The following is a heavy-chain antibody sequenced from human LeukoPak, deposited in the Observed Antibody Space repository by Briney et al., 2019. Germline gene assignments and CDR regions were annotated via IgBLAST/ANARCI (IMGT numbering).Heavy chain of an antibody. CDR3: VKGDYGDYEGYFDY. Sequence: GGSLRLSCSASGFTFSSYAMHWVRQAPGKGLEYVSGINNNGDSTYYGDSVKGRFSISRDNSKNTLYLQMSSLRAEDTAVYYCVKGDYGDYEGYFDYWGQGTLVTVSS. CDR2: INNNGDST. CDR1: GFTFSSYA. V-gene: IGHV3-64D*09. J-gene: IGHJ4*02. D-gene: IGHD4-17*01.